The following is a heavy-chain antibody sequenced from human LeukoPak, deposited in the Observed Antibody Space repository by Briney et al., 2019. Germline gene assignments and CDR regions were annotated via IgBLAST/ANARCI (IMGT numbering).Heavy chain of an antibody. CDR3: ARAPLYGSGSYSPFDY. V-gene: IGHV1-69*13. J-gene: IGHJ4*02. CDR2: IIPIFGTA. Sequence: RASVKVSCKASGGTFSSYAISWVRQAPGQGLEWMGGIIPIFGTANYAQKFQGRVTITADESTSTAYMELSGLRSEDTAVYYCARAPLYGSGSYSPFDYWGQGTLVTVSS. CDR1: GGTFSSYA. D-gene: IGHD3-10*01.